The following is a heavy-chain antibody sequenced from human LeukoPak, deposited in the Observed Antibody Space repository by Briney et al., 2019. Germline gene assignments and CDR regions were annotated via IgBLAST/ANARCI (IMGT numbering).Heavy chain of an antibody. J-gene: IGHJ4*02. CDR3: ARDLLVDEDFDDY. V-gene: IGHV1-2*02. D-gene: IGHD1-26*01. Sequence: ASVKVSCKASGYTFTGYYMHWVRQAPGQGLEWMGWINPNSGGTNYAQKFQGRVTMARDTSISTAYMELSGLRSDDTAVYYCARDLLVDEDFDDYWGQGTLVTVSS. CDR1: GYTFTGYY. CDR2: INPNSGGT.